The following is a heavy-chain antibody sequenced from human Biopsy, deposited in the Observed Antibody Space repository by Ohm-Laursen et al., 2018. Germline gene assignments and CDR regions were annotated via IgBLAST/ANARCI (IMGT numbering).Heavy chain of an antibody. CDR1: GYTFTGYH. Sequence: ASVKVSCKASGYTFTGYHVHWVRQAPGQGLEWMGWINPNSGATNSAQKFRDRVTLTRDTSISAVYIDLRRLKSDDAAIYYCARDRMTDVFGGPTRTDVFDSWGQGTPVTISS. CDR3: ARDRMTDVFGGPTRTDVFDS. CDR2: INPNSGAT. J-gene: IGHJ4*02. V-gene: IGHV1-2*02. D-gene: IGHD3-10*01.